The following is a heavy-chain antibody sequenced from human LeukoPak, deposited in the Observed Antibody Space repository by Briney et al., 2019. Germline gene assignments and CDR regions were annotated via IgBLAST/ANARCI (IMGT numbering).Heavy chain of an antibody. CDR1: RGSINSYY. D-gene: IGHD3-3*01. V-gene: IGHV4-59*01. J-gene: IGHJ4*02. Sequence: PSETLSLTCTISRGSINSYYWTWIRQPPGKGLEWVGYIYDNVDTNYNPSLKSRVTISVDTSKNQFSLKLSSVTAADTAVYYCARGRITIFRVLTPHFDYWGQGTLVTVAS. CDR3: ARGRITIFRVLTPHFDY. CDR2: IYDNVDT.